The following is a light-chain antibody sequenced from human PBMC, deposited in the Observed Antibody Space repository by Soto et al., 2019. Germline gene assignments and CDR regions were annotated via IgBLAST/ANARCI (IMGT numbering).Light chain of an antibody. CDR3: QSYASSLSGFYV. V-gene: IGLV1-40*01. J-gene: IGLJ1*01. CDR1: SSNIGANSD. CDR2: GNS. Sequence: QSVLTQPPSVSGAPGQRVTISCTGSSSNIGANSDVHWYQQLAGAAPKLLIYGNSNRPSGVSDRFSGSHSDTLASLAITGLQAEDEVDYYCQSYASSLSGFYVFGAGTKVTV.